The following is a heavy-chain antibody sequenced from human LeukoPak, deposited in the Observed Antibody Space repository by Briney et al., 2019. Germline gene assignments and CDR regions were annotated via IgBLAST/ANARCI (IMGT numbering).Heavy chain of an antibody. CDR3: ARAVAVAGRAFDI. D-gene: IGHD6-19*01. V-gene: IGHV3-21*01. Sequence: GGSLRLSCAASGFTFSSYSMNWVRQAPGKGLEWVSSISSSSSYIYYADSVKGRFTISRDNAKNSLYLQMNSLRAEDTAVYYCARAVAVAGRAFDIWGQGTMVTVSS. J-gene: IGHJ3*02. CDR2: ISSSSSYI. CDR1: GFTFSSYS.